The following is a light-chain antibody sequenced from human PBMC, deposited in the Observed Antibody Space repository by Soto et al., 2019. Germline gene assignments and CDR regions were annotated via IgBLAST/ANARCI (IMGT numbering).Light chain of an antibody. CDR1: RTDFVSYNR. CDR2: EAS. CDR3: SLYTSENTYV. Sequence: TQPRSVTVSTGPSVPIFWKGTRTDFVSYNRVSWYQQPPGTAPKLIIYEASNRPSGVPDRFSGSRSGNTASLTISGLQAADEADYYCSLYTSENTYVFGTGTKVTVL. V-gene: IGLV2-18*01. J-gene: IGLJ1*01.